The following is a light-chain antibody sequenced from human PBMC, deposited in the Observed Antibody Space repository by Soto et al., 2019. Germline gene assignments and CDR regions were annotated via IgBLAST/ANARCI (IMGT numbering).Light chain of an antibody. Sequence: DIVMTQSPDSLAVSLGERATINCKSGQSVLFSSNNKNYLAWYQQKPGQPPKLLIYWASTRESGVPDRFSGSGSGTDFTLTISALQAEDVAVYYCQQYHTTPLSFGGGTKVEIK. V-gene: IGKV4-1*01. CDR2: WAS. CDR3: QQYHTTPLS. CDR1: QSVLFSSNNKNY. J-gene: IGKJ4*01.